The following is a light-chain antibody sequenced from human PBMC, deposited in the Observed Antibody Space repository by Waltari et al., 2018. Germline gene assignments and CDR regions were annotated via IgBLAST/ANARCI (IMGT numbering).Light chain of an antibody. CDR2: RVD. V-gene: IGLV1-47*01. CDR1: GSNIGPTY. CDR3: AAWDDSLSGRV. J-gene: IGLJ3*02. Sequence: QSVLTQPPSASATPGQRVTISCSGSGSNIGPTYVSCSHQLPGMAPKLLILRVDERPAGVPERFSGSKSGTSASLAISGLRSEDAGDYYCAAWDDSLSGRVFGGGTKLTVL.